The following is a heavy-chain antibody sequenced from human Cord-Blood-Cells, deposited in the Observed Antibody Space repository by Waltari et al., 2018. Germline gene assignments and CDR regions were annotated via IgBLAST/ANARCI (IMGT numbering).Heavy chain of an antibody. J-gene: IGHJ4*02. CDR3: ARDPFSGFDY. D-gene: IGHD3-10*01. CDR2: IYSGGST. V-gene: IGHV3-53*01. Sequence: EVQLVESGGGLITPGGSLRLSCEASGFTVSSNYMSWVRQAPGKGLEWVSVIYSGGSTYYADSVKGRFTISRDNSKNTLYLQRNSLRAEDTAVYYCARDPFSGFDYWGQGTLVTVSS. CDR1: GFTVSSNY.